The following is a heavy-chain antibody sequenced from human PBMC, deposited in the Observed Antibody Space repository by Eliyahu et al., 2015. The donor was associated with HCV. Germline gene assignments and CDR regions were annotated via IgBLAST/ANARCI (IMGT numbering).Heavy chain of an antibody. D-gene: IGHD5-24*01. CDR1: GFTFSSYA. CDR3: AKDELFSTITTTALFDH. CDR2: ISGSRANT. Sequence: EVQLLESGGGLVPPGGSLRLSCVAXGFTFSSYAMGWVRXAPGKGLEXVSAISGSRANTYXAESVKGRFTISRDNSENTMYLQMNSLRAEDTAIYYCAKDELFSTITTTALFDHWGQGTLVTVSS. V-gene: IGHV3-23*01. J-gene: IGHJ4*02.